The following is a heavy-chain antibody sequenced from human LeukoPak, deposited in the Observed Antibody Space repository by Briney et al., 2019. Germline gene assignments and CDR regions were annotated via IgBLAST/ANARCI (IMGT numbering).Heavy chain of an antibody. J-gene: IGHJ4*02. CDR2: ISYDGSNK. CDR3: ANPVYSSGAGDY. V-gene: IGHV3-30*18. Sequence: GRSLRLSCAASGFTFSSYGMHWVRQAPGKGLEWVAVISYDGSNKYYADSVKGRFTISRDNSKNTLYLQMNSLRAEDTAVYYCANPVYSSGAGDYWGQGTLVTVSS. D-gene: IGHD6-19*01. CDR1: GFTFSSYG.